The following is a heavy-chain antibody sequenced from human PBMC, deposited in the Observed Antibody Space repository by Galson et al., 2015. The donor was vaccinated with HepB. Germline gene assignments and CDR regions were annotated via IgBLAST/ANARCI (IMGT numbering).Heavy chain of an antibody. J-gene: IGHJ3*02. CDR2: ISSDGGRS. Sequence: SLGLSCAASGFTLSSNWMHWVRQAPGKGLVWVSRISSDGGRSNYADSVKGRFTLSRDNAKNTVYMQMNSLRVEDTGVYYCAREVTGERRQTDAFDMWGQGTAVTVPS. CDR1: GFTLSSNW. D-gene: IGHD2-21*02. CDR3: AREVTGERRQTDAFDM. V-gene: IGHV3-74*01.